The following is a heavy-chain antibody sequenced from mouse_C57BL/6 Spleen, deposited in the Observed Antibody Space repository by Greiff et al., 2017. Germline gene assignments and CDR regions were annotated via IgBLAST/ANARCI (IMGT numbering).Heavy chain of an antibody. J-gene: IGHJ3*01. CDR3: ASRYGSSGWFAY. D-gene: IGHD1-1*01. CDR2: IWTGGGT. V-gene: IGHV2-9-1*01. CDR1: GFSLTSYA. Sequence: VQLVESGPGLVAPSQSLSITCTVSGFSLTSYAISWVRQPPGKGLEWLGVIWTGGGTNYNSALKSGLSISKDNSKSQVFLKMNSLQTDDTARYYCASRYGSSGWFAYWGQGTLVTVSA.